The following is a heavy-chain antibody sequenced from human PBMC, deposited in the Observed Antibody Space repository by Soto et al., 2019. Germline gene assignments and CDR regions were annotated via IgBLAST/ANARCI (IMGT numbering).Heavy chain of an antibody. CDR2: IYYSGST. J-gene: IGHJ4*02. V-gene: IGHV4-30-4*08. CDR1: GGPISSGGYY. CDR3: ASRKSSPYFDY. Sequence: PSETLSLTCTVSGGPISSGGYYWSWIRQPPGKGLEWIGYIYYSGSTYYNPSLKSRVTISVDTSKNQFSLKLSSVTAADTAVYYCASRKSSPYFDYWGQGTLVTVSS. D-gene: IGHD3-10*01.